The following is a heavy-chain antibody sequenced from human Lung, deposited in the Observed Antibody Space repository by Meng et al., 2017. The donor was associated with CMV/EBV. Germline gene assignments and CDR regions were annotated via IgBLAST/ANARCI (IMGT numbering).Heavy chain of an antibody. Sequence: ASVXVSXKASGYTFTSYYMHWVRQAPGQGLEWMGIINHSGGSTSYEQKFHGRVTMTRDTSTSTVYMELSSLRSEDTAVYYCARLGYYDSSPRGDYFDYWGQGTLVTVPS. D-gene: IGHD3-22*01. CDR1: GYTFTSYY. J-gene: IGHJ4*02. CDR2: INHSGGST. V-gene: IGHV1-46*01. CDR3: ARLGYYDSSPRGDYFDY.